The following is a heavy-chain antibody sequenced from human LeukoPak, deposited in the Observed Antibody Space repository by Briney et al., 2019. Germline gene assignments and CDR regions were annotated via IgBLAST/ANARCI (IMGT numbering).Heavy chain of an antibody. D-gene: IGHD3-16*01. V-gene: IGHV3-11*01. Sequence: KPGGSLRLSCAASGFTFSVYYMGWIRQAPGKGLEWISYISRTIYYADSVKGRFTISRDNAKNSLYLQMNSLRAEDTAVYYCARRIWGADSQSHTFDIWGQGTMVTVSS. CDR3: ARRIWGADSQSHTFDI. CDR2: ISRTI. CDR1: GFTFSVYY. J-gene: IGHJ3*02.